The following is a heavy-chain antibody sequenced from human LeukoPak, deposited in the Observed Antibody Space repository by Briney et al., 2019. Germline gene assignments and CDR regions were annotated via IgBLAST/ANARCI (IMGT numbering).Heavy chain of an antibody. CDR2: IKQDGSEK. CDR3: ARRAVAASVPFDY. V-gene: IGHV3-7*01. J-gene: IGHJ4*02. Sequence: PGGSLRLSCAASGFTFSTYWMSWVRQAPGKGLEWVANIKQDGSEKYYVDSVKGRFTISRDNAKNSLYLQMNSLRAEDTAVYYCARRAVAASVPFDYWGQGTLVTVS. D-gene: IGHD6-19*01. CDR1: GFTFSTYW.